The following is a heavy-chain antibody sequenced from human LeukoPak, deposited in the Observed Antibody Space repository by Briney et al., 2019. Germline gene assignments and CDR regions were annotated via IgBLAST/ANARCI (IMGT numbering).Heavy chain of an antibody. J-gene: IGHJ4*02. CDR1: GYTFTSYG. CDR2: ISAYNGNT. V-gene: IGHV1-18*01. D-gene: IGHD2-8*01. Sequence: ASVKVSCKASGYTFTSYGISWVRQAPGQGLEWMGWISAYNGNTNYAQKFQGRVTMTRDTSTSTVYMELSSLRSEDTAVYYCAREMESFDYWGQGTLVTVSS. CDR3: AREMESFDY.